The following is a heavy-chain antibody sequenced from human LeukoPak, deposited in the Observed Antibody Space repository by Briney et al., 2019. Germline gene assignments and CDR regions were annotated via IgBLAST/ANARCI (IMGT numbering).Heavy chain of an antibody. CDR3: ARLPRL. Sequence: PGGSLRLSCAASGFTFSSYEMNWVRQAPGKGLEWIGEINHSGSTNYNPSLKSRVTISVDTSKNQFSLKLSSVTAADTAVYYCARLPRLWGQGTLVTVSS. CDR2: INHSGST. CDR1: GFTFSSYE. V-gene: IGHV4-34*01. J-gene: IGHJ4*02.